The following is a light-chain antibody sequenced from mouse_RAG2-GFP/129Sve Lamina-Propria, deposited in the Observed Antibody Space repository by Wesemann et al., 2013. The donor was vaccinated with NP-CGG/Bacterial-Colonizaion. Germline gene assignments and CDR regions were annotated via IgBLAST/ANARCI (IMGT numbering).Light chain of an antibody. CDR1: QNVGTA. V-gene: IGKV6-13*01. CDR2: SAS. Sequence: DIVMTQSHKFMSTSVGDRVSITCKASQNVGTAVAWYQQKPGQSPKLLIYSASNRYTGVPDRFTGSGSGTDFTLTISNVQSEDLADYFCQQYSSYPYMYTFGGGTKLEIK. CDR3: QQYSSYPYMYT. J-gene: IGKJ2*01.